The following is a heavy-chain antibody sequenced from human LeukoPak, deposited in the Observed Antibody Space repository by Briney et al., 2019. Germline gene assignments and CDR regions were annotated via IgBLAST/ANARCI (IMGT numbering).Heavy chain of an antibody. CDR2: IYYSGTT. J-gene: IGHJ4*02. CDR1: GGSISSGGYY. Sequence: SETLSLTCTVSGGSISSGGYYWSWIRQHPGKGLEWIGCIYYSGTTYYHPSLASRVAISVDTSKNQFSLKLSSVTAADTAVYYCARSGTVTTWNYWGQGTLVTVSS. V-gene: IGHV4-31*03. CDR3: ARSGTVTTWNY. D-gene: IGHD4-17*01.